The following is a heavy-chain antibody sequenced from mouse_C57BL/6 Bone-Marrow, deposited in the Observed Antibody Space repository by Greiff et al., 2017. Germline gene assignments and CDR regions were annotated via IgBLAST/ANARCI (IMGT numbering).Heavy chain of an antibody. V-gene: IGHV5-17*01. CDR3: ESRLVFDY. CDR2: ISSGSSTI. Sequence: EVKVVESGGGLVKPGGSLKLSCAASGFTFSDYGMHWVRQAPEQGLEWVAYISSGSSTIYYADTVKGRFTISRDNAKNTLCLQMTSLRSEDTAMYYCESRLVFDYWGQGTTVTVSS. J-gene: IGHJ2*01. CDR1: GFTFSDYG. D-gene: IGHD2-2*01.